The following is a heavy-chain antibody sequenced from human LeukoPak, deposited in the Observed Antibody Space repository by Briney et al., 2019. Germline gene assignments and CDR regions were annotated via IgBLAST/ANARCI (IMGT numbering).Heavy chain of an antibody. J-gene: IGHJ5*02. CDR3: ARHVENYSENYFDP. CDR1: GYTFTGYY. Sequence: ASVKVSCKASGYTFTGYYMHWVRQAPGQGLEWMGWINPNSGGTNYAQKFQGRVTMTRDTSISTAYMELSRLRSDDTAVYYCARHVENYSENYFDPWGQGTLVTVSS. D-gene: IGHD1-7*01. V-gene: IGHV1-2*02. CDR2: INPNSGGT.